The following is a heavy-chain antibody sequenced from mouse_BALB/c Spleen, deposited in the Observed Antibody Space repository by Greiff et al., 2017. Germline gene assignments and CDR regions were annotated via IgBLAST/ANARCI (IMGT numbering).Heavy chain of an antibody. D-gene: IGHD1-2*01. CDR2: ISSGGST. V-gene: IGHV5-6-5*01. CDR1: GFTFSDYY. CDR3: AREGDGPFAY. J-gene: IGHJ3*01. Sequence: EVKVVESGGGLVKPGGSLKLSCAASGFTFSDYYMYWVRQTPEKRLEWVATISSGGSTYYPDSVKGRFTISRDNARNILYLQMSSLRSEDTAMYYCAREGDGPFAYWGQGTLVTVSA.